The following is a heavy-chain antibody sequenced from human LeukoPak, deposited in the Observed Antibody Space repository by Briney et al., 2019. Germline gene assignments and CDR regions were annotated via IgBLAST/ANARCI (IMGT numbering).Heavy chain of an antibody. J-gene: IGHJ4*02. V-gene: IGHV4-39*07. CDR3: ARDTTVALDY. D-gene: IGHD6-19*01. Sequence: SETLSLTCTVAGVSISSSSYYWGWIRQPPGKGLEWIGSIYYSGSTNYNPSLKSRVTISVDTSKNQFSLKLSSVTAADTAVYYCARDTTVALDYWGQGTLVTVSS. CDR1: GVSISSSSYY. CDR2: IYYSGST.